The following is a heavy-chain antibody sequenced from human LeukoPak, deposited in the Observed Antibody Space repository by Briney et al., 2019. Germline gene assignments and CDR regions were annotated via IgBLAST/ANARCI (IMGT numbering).Heavy chain of an antibody. CDR3: ATLRVDEGSGSRKNRVYYYMDV. V-gene: IGHV4-59*01. CDR2: IYYSGST. D-gene: IGHD3-10*01. Sequence: SETLSLTCTVSGGSISSYYWSWIRQPPGKGLEWIGYIYYSGSTNYNPSLKSRVTISVDTSKNQFSLKLSSVTAADTAVYYCATLRVDEGSGSRKNRVYYYMDVWGKGTTVTVSS. J-gene: IGHJ6*03. CDR1: GGSISSYY.